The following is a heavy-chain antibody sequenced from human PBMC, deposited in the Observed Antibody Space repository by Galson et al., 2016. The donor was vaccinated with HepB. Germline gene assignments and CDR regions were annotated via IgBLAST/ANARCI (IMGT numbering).Heavy chain of an antibody. V-gene: IGHV3-30-3*01. CDR1: GFTFSSYA. J-gene: IGHJ4*02. D-gene: IGHD3-16*02. Sequence: SPRPPCAASGFTFSSYALHWVRQAPGKGLEWVAVLSFDGRNNFCADSVKGRFTISRDNSTNTRYLQMNSLRAEDTAVYYCSRDADYVWGTYRYTRTVPQYYFDYWGQGTLVTVSS. CDR2: LSFDGRNN. CDR3: SRDADYVWGTYRYTRTVPQYYFDY.